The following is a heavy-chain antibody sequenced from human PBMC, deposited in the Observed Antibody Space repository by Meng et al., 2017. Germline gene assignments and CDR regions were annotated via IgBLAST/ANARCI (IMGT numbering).Heavy chain of an antibody. CDR1: GFTFSDYY. D-gene: IGHD6-13*01. V-gene: IGHV3-11*04. J-gene: IGHJ4*02. Sequence: GESLKISCAASGFTFSDYYMSWIRQAPGKGLEWVSYISSSGSTIYYADSVKGRFTISRDNAKNSLYLQMNSLRAEDTAVYYCARDRIAAAGALDYWGQGTLVPSPQ. CDR2: ISSSGSTI. CDR3: ARDRIAAAGALDY.